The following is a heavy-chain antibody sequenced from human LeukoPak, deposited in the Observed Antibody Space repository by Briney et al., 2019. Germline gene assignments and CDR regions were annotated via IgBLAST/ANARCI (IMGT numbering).Heavy chain of an antibody. CDR1: GFTFSSFG. D-gene: IGHD2-15*01. J-gene: IGHJ4*02. V-gene: IGHV3-30*03. CDR2: ISSDGVNK. CDR3: AIGSYCSGGSCYPLFDY. Sequence: SGGSLRLSCAASGFTFSSFGMHRVRQAPGKGLEWVAVISSDGVNKYSADSVKGRFTISRDNSKNTLYLQMNSLRAADTAVYYCAIGSYCSGGSCYPLFDYWGRGTLVTVSS.